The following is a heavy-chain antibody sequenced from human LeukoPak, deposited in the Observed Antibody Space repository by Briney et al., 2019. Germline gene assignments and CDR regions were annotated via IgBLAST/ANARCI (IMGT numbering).Heavy chain of an antibody. V-gene: IGHV1-2*02. D-gene: IGHD6-13*01. CDR3: ARGPRYSSSWQNSWFDP. CDR1: GYTFTGYY. J-gene: IGHJ5*02. CDR2: IDPKSGGT. Sequence: ASVKVSCKASGYTFTGYYMHWVRQAPGQGLEWMGWIDPKSGGTNYAQRFQGRVTMTRDTSISTAYMELTSLRYDDTAVYYCARGPRYSSSWQNSWFDPWGQGTLVTVSS.